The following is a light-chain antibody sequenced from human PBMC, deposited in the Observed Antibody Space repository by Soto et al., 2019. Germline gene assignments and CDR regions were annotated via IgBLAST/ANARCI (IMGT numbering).Light chain of an antibody. CDR2: GAS. CDR3: QQYHNWWT. V-gene: IGKV3-15*01. CDR1: QSVMSN. Sequence: ELVMTQSPATLSVSPGERATLSCRASQSVMSNLAWYQQKPGQAPRLLISGASTRASGVAAGFSGSGSGTEFTLTITTLQSEDSGVYYCQQYHNWWTFGQGNQVQI. J-gene: IGKJ1*01.